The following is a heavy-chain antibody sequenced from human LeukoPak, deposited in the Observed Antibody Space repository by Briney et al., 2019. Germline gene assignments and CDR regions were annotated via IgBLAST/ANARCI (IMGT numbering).Heavy chain of an antibody. CDR1: GFTFSSYA. J-gene: IGHJ4*02. V-gene: IGHV3-30-3*01. CDR3: ARDGYGDYVLGYFDY. D-gene: IGHD4-17*01. CDR2: ISYDGSNK. Sequence: GRSLRLSCAASGFTFSSYAMHWVRQAPGKGLEWVAVISYDGSNKYYADSAKGRFTISRDNSKNTLYLQMNSLRAEDTAVYYCARDGYGDYVLGYFDYWGQGTLVTVSS.